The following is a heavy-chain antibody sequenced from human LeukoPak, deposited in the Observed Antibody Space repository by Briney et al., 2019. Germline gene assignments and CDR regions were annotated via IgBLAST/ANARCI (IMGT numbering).Heavy chain of an antibody. J-gene: IGHJ5*02. D-gene: IGHD2-2*01. CDR3: ARDPSDLNWFDP. V-gene: IGHV3-21*01. CDR1: GFTFSSYS. CDR2: ISSSSSYI. Sequence: PGGSLRLSCAASGFTFSSYSMNWVRQAPGKGLEWVSSISSSSSYIYYADSVKGRFTISRDNAKNSLYLQMNSLRAEDTAVYYCARDPSDLNWFDPWGQGTLVTVSS.